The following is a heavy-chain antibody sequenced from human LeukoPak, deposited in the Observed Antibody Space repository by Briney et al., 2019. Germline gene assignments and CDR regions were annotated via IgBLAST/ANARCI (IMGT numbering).Heavy chain of an antibody. CDR1: GFTFSSYW. J-gene: IGHJ4*02. CDR3: ARANYLTFNFDY. D-gene: IGHD4/OR15-4a*01. Sequence: PGGSLRLSCAASGFTFSSYWMSWVRQAPGKGLEWVANINQDGGEEYYVDSVKGRFTISRDNAKSSLYLQMNSLRAADTAVYFCARANYLTFNFDYWGQGTLVTVSS. V-gene: IGHV3-7*01. CDR2: INQDGGEE.